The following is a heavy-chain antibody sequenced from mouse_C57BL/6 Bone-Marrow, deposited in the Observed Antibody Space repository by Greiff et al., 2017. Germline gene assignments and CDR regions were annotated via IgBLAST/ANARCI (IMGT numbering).Heavy chain of an antibody. CDR3: ATGDSTLDY. V-gene: IGHV14-2*01. CDR1: GFNIKDYY. J-gene: IGHJ4*01. CDR2: IDPEAGET. Sequence: VHVKQSGAELVKPGASVKLSCTASGFNIKDYYMHWVKQRTEQGLEWIGRIDPEAGETKYAPKFQGKATITADTSSNTAYLQLSSLTSEDTAVYYCATGDSTLDYWGQGTSVTVSS.